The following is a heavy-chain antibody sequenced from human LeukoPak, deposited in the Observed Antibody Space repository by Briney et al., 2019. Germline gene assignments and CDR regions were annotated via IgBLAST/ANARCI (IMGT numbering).Heavy chain of an antibody. J-gene: IGHJ3*02. CDR2: INSDGSST. CDR1: GFTFSSYW. V-gene: IGHV3-74*01. D-gene: IGHD1-26*01. Sequence: PGGSLRLSCAASGFTFSSYWMHWVRQAPGKGLVWVSRINSDGSSTRYADSVKGRFTISRDNAKNTLYLQMNSLRAEDTAVYYCARGPLVGSTGNAFDIWGQGTMVTVSS. CDR3: ARGPLVGSTGNAFDI.